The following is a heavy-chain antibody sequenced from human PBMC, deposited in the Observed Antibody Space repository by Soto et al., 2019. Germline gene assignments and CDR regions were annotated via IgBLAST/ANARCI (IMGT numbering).Heavy chain of an antibody. CDR2: INHSGST. CDR1: GGSFSGYY. D-gene: IGHD3-10*01. J-gene: IGHJ5*02. CDR3: ARGSKGGLLWFGELFDGWFDP. Sequence: SETLSLTCAVYGGSFSGYYWTWIRQPPGTGLEWIGEINHSGSTNYNPSLKSRVTISVDTSKNQFSLKLSSVTAADTAVYYCARGSKGGLLWFGELFDGWFDPWGQGTLVTSPQ. V-gene: IGHV4-34*01.